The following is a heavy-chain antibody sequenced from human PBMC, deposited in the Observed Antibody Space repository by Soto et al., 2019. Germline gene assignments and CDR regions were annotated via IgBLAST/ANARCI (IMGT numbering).Heavy chain of an antibody. Sequence: QVQLVQSGAEMKKPGSSVNVSCKASGGTFSTYTITWVRQAPGQGLEWMGRIIAILGMANYAPKFQGRVTITADKSTNTVYMELNNLRSEDTAVYYCARAPYGDRLDYWGQGTLVTVSS. J-gene: IGHJ4*02. CDR2: IIAILGMA. V-gene: IGHV1-69*02. D-gene: IGHD4-17*01. CDR1: GGTFSTYT. CDR3: ARAPYGDRLDY.